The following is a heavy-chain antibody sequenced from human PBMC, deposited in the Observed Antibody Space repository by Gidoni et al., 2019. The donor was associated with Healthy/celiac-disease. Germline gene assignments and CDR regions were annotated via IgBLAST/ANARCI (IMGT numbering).Heavy chain of an antibody. J-gene: IGHJ6*02. Sequence: VQLVESGGGVVQPGRSLRLPCAASGFTFTSYAMHWVRQAPGKGLEWVAVISYDGSNKYYADSVKGRFTISRDNSKNTLYLQMNSLRAEDTAVYYCARSTDIVVVTVGMDVWGQGTTVTVSS. CDR3: ARSTDIVVVTVGMDV. CDR1: GFTFTSYA. CDR2: ISYDGSNK. D-gene: IGHD2-21*02. V-gene: IGHV3-30-3*01.